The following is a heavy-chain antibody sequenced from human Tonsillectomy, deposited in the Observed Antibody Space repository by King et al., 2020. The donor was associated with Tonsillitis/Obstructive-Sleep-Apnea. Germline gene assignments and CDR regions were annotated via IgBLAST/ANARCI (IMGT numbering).Heavy chain of an antibody. J-gene: IGHJ6*03. CDR2: IYHSGST. CDR3: ARVVRGVIQYYYYYMDV. Sequence: MQLQESGPGLVKPSGTRSLTCAVSGVSISSRNWWSLVRQPPGKGLEWIGEIYHSGSTNYNPSLKSRVTLSVDTSKNQFSLKLSSVTAADTAVYYCARVVRGVIQYYYYYMDVWGKGTTVTVSS. D-gene: IGHD3-10*01. CDR1: GVSISSRNW. V-gene: IGHV4-4*02.